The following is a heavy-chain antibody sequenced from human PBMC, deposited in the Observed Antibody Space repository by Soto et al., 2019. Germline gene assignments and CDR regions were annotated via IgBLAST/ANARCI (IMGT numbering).Heavy chain of an antibody. V-gene: IGHV1-2*02. J-gene: IGHJ4*01. Sequence: SVKVSRKASGYTFIDYFIQWLRQAPRQGLEWMGWINPSSSETTYAQKFQGRVTMTTDTSISTAYMDLITLRSAATAIDYCGRGLKWRDLDYWGQGTPVTVSS. CDR2: INPSSSET. D-gene: IGHD2-15*01. CDR3: GRGLKWRDLDY. CDR1: GYTFIDYF.